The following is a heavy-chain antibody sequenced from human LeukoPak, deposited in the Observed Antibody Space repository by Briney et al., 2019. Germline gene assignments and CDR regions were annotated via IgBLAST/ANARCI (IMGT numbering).Heavy chain of an antibody. CDR2: ISTYNGGT. CDR1: GYTFKKYA. J-gene: IGHJ4*02. V-gene: IGHV1-18*04. Sequence: ASVKVSCKASGYTFKKYAISWVRQAPGQGFEWMGWISTYNGGTRFADTFQGRVTLTTDTSTATAYMELRGLRSDDTAVYYCARDPSNTSGWYIFFDYWGQGTLVTVSS. D-gene: IGHD6-19*01. CDR3: ARDPSNTSGWYIFFDY.